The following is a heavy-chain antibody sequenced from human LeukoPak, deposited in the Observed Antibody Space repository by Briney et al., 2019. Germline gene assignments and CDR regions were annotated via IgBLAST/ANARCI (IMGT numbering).Heavy chain of an antibody. Sequence: PGGSLRLSCAASGFTFSSYAMSWVCQAPGKGLEWVSAISGSGGSTYYADSVKGRFTISRDNSKNTLCLQMNSLRAEDTAVYYCANSPYYYDSSGYYVNNWFDPWGQGTLVTVSS. V-gene: IGHV3-23*01. J-gene: IGHJ5*02. D-gene: IGHD3-22*01. CDR2: ISGSGGST. CDR3: ANSPYYYDSSGYYVNNWFDP. CDR1: GFTFSSYA.